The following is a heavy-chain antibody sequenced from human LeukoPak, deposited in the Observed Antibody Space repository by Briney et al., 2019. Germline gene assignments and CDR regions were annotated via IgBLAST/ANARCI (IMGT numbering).Heavy chain of an antibody. D-gene: IGHD5-12*01. Sequence: GASVTVSCKASRYTFIDYYTHWVRQAPGQGLEWMGRINPNSGGTNYAQKFQGRVTMTRDTSISTAYMELSRLRSDDTALYYCARHEGSGYVSGFDYWGQGTLVTVSS. CDR2: INPNSGGT. CDR1: RYTFIDYY. J-gene: IGHJ4*02. V-gene: IGHV1-2*06. CDR3: ARHEGSGYVSGFDY.